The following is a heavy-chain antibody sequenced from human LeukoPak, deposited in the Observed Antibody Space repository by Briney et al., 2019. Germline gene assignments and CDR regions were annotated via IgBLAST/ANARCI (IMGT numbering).Heavy chain of an antibody. Sequence: GGSLRLSCAASGFTFSSYAMSWVRQAPGKGLEWVSAISGSGGSTYYADSVKGRFTISRDNSKNTLYLQMNSLKAEDTAVYYCAKSHKYGSGSYSPYYYGMDVWGQGATVTVSS. CDR3: AKSHKYGSGSYSPYYYGMDV. CDR2: ISGSGGST. J-gene: IGHJ6*02. D-gene: IGHD3-10*01. V-gene: IGHV3-23*01. CDR1: GFTFSSYA.